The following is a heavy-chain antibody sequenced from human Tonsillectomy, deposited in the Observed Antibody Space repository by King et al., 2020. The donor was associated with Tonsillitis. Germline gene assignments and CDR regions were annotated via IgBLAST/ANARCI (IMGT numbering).Heavy chain of an antibody. V-gene: IGHV1-8*01. CDR3: ARAQYYDFWSGYYSYYYGMDV. CDR1: GYTFTSYD. J-gene: IGHJ6*02. CDR2: MNPNSGNT. Sequence: QLVQSGAEVKKPGASVKVSCKASGYTFTSYDINWVRQATGQGLEWMGWMNPNSGNTGYAQKVQGRVTMTRNTSISTAYMELSSLRSEDTAVYYCARAQYYDFWSGYYSYYYGMDVWGQGTTVTVSS. D-gene: IGHD3-3*01.